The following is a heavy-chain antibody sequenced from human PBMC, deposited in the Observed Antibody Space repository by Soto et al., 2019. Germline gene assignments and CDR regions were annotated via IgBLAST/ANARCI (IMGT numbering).Heavy chain of an antibody. CDR1: AYTFTSYH. CDR3: ARNLYGRAFDI. Sequence: QAQLEQSGPEVKRPGASLKVSCKASAYTFTSYHISWVRQAPGQGLEWIGWINAFDDDTNYSQKFQDRVTMTAHRSTDTAYLDLRNLGSDDTAIYYCARNLYGRAFDIWGQGTMVTVSS. CDR2: INAFDDDT. D-gene: IGHD2-8*01. J-gene: IGHJ3*02. V-gene: IGHV1-18*04.